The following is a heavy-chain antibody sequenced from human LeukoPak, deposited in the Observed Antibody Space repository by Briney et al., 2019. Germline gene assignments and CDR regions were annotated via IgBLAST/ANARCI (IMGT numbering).Heavy chain of an antibody. CDR1: GGSISSYY. CDR3: ARDLEATIKPRFDY. Sequence: SETLSLTCTVSGGSISSYYWSWIRQPPGKGLEWIGSIYYSGSTYYNPSLKSRVTISVDTSKNQFSLKLSSVTAADTAVYYCARDLEATIKPRFDYWGQGTLVTVSS. J-gene: IGHJ4*02. V-gene: IGHV4-39*07. D-gene: IGHD5-24*01. CDR2: IYYSGST.